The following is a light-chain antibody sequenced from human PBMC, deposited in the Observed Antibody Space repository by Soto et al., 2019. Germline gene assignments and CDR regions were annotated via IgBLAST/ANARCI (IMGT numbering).Light chain of an antibody. Sequence: EIVLSQSPGTLSLCPGDRAALSFRAIQSVTRSLAWYQQKPGQAPRLLIYGASTRATDIPARFSGSGSGTEFTLTISSLQSEHCAVYYCQQYIDWPRTFGQGTKVDIK. CDR1: QSVTRS. V-gene: IGKV3-15*01. CDR3: QQYIDWPRT. J-gene: IGKJ1*01. CDR2: GAS.